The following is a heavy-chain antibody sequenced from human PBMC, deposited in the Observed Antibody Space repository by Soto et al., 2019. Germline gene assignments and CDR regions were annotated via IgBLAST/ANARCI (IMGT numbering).Heavy chain of an antibody. CDR2: IIPIFGTA. Sequence: QVQLVQSGAEVKKPGSSVKVSCKASGGTFSSYAISWVRQAPGQGLEWMGGIIPIFGTANYAQKFQGRVTITADESTSTAYGGWSGLSFEDRAVYYCAREGYCSGGSGVGVEEGSPRGYYYGMDVGAQGPTVPVSS. CDR1: GGTFSSYA. V-gene: IGHV1-69*01. CDR3: AREGYCSGGSGVGVEEGSPRGYYYGMDV. D-gene: IGHD2-15*01. J-gene: IGHJ6*02.